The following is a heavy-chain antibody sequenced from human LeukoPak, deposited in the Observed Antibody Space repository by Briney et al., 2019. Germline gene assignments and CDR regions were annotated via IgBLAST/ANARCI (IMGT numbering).Heavy chain of an antibody. CDR1: RGTFSSYA. CDR2: IIPIFGTA. CDR3: ARVAGGRYCSSTSCYMRGSFDP. V-gene: IGHV1-69*13. D-gene: IGHD2-2*02. J-gene: IGHJ5*02. Sequence: ASVKVSCKASRGTFSSYAITWVRQAPGQGLEWMGGIIPIFGTANYAQKFQGRVTITADEFTSTAYMELSSLRSEDTAVYYCARVAGGRYCSSTSCYMRGSFDPWGQGTLVTVSS.